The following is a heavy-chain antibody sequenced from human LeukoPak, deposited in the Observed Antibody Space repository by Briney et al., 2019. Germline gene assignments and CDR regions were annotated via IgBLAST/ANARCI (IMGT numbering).Heavy chain of an antibody. CDR1: GGSISSYY. CDR3: ARPNRPYYDILTGYYAPFDY. CDR2: IYYSGST. Sequence: SETLSLTCTVSGGSISSYYWSWIRQPPGKGLEWIGYIYYSGSTNYNPSLKSRVTISVDTSKNQFSLKLSSVTAADTAVYYCARPNRPYYDILTGYYAPFDYWGQGTLVTVSS. D-gene: IGHD3-9*01. J-gene: IGHJ4*02. V-gene: IGHV4-59*01.